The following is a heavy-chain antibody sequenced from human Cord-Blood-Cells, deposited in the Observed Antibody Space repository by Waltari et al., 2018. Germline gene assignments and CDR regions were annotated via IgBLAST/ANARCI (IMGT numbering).Heavy chain of an antibody. J-gene: IGHJ4*02. CDR2: INSNGSST. Sequence: EVQLVESGGGLVQPGGSLRLSCAASGFTFSSYWMHWVRQAPGKGLVWVSRINSNGSSTSYADSVKGRFTISRDNAKNTLYLQMNSLRAEDTAVYYCARDHSPNTGPAAIPNYFDYWGQGTLVTVSS. CDR1: GFTFSSYW. CDR3: ARDHSPNTGPAAIPNYFDY. V-gene: IGHV3-74*01. D-gene: IGHD2-2*02.